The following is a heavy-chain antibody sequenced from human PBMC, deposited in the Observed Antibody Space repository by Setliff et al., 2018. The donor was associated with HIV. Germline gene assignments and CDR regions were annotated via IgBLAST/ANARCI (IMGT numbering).Heavy chain of an antibody. CDR2: MKPDGSED. Sequence: GGSLRLSCVASGLTFNRYWMSWVRQVPGKGLEWVASMKPDGSEDEYVDSVKGRFTISSTNAKDSLSLQMNSLRAEDTAVYYCARWRWLQSEFDYWGQGTLVTVSS. J-gene: IGHJ4*02. CDR1: GLTFNRYW. CDR3: ARWRWLQSEFDY. D-gene: IGHD3-3*01. V-gene: IGHV3-7*03.